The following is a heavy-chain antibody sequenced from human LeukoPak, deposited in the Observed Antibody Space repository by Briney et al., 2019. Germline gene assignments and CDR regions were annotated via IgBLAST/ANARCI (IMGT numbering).Heavy chain of an antibody. CDR2: ISGSGGST. J-gene: IGHJ6*02. CDR1: GFTFSSYA. CDR3: AKDNGCSSTSCYRSYYYGMDV. Sequence: GESLRLSCAASGFTFSSYAMSWVRQAPGKGLEWVSVISGSGGSTYYADSVKGRFTISRDNSKNTLYLQMNSLRAEDTAVYYCAKDNGCSSTSCYRSYYYGMDVWGQGTTVTVSS. V-gene: IGHV3-23*01. D-gene: IGHD2-2*01.